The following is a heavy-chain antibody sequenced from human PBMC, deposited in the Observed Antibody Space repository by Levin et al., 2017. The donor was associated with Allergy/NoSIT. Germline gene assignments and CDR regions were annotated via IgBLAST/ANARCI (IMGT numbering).Heavy chain of an antibody. Sequence: GESLKISCKASGYTFTGYYMHWVRQAPGQGLEWMGRINPNSGGTNYAQKFQGRVTMTRDTSISTAYMELSRLRSDDTAVYYCAGGGVITFGGVGDYWGQGTLVTVSS. D-gene: IGHD3-16*01. CDR2: INPNSGGT. CDR1: GYTFTGYY. CDR3: AGGGVITFGGVGDY. V-gene: IGHV1-2*06. J-gene: IGHJ4*02.